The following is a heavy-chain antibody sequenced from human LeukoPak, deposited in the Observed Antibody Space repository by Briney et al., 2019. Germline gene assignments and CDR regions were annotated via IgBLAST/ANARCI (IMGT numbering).Heavy chain of an antibody. V-gene: IGHV4-34*01. J-gene: IGHJ3*02. CDR3: ATRPYGDYPFDI. CDR2: INHSGST. CDR1: GGSISGYY. D-gene: IGHD4-17*01. Sequence: SETLSLTCTVSGGSISGYYWSWIRQPPGEGLEWIGEINHSGSTNYNPSLKSRVTISVDTSKNQFSLKLSSVTAADTAVYYCATRPYGDYPFDIWGQGTMVTVSS.